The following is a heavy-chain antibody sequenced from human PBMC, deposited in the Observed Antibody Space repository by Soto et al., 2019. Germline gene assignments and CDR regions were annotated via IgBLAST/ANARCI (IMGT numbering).Heavy chain of an antibody. J-gene: IGHJ3*02. Sequence: ASVKVSCKTSGYTFTNFGISWVRQAPGQGLEWMGWIGTYNGRTSYAKKLQGRVTMTTDTSTSTAYMELWGLCSDDTALYYCARDFFCSGGRCSDVFDIWGQGTMVTVSS. CDR1: GYTFTNFG. CDR2: IGTYNGRT. D-gene: IGHD2-15*01. V-gene: IGHV1-18*01. CDR3: ARDFFCSGGRCSDVFDI.